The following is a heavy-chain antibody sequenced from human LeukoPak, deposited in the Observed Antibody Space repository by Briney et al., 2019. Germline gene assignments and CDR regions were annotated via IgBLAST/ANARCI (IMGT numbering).Heavy chain of an antibody. CDR3: ARGDCSGTSCYLLDY. D-gene: IGHD2-2*01. J-gene: IGHJ4*02. CDR2: ISAYNGNT. V-gene: IGHV1-18*01. Sequence: RRASVKVSCKASGYTFTSYGISWVRQAPGQGLEWMGWISAYNGNTNYAQKLQGRVTMTTDTSTSTAYMELSRLRSDDTAVYYCARGDCSGTSCYLLDYWGLGTLVTVSS. CDR1: GYTFTSYG.